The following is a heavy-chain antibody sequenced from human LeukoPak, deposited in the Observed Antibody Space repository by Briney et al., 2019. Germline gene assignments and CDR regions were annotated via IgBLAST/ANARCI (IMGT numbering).Heavy chain of an antibody. Sequence: GGSLRLSCAASGFAFSTYWMHWVRQAPGKGLVWVSRINPDGTTTSYADSVKGRFTISRDNAKDTVYLQMNSLRAEDTAVYYCARVSIGWYSFDYWGQGTLVTVS. V-gene: IGHV3-74*01. D-gene: IGHD6-19*01. J-gene: IGHJ4*02. CDR2: INPDGTTT. CDR1: GFAFSTYW. CDR3: ARVSIGWYSFDY.